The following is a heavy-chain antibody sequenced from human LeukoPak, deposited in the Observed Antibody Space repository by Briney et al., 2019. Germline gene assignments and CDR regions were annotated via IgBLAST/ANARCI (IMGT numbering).Heavy chain of an antibody. D-gene: IGHD3-22*01. CDR1: GFTFSSYW. Sequence: GGSLRLSCAASGFTFSSYWMSWVRQAPGKGLEWVANIKQDGSGKYYVDSVKGRFTISRDNAKNSLYLQMNSLRAEDTAVYYCASPLLDYYDSSGYYSQIDYWGRGTLVTVSS. CDR2: IKQDGSGK. J-gene: IGHJ4*02. V-gene: IGHV3-7*01. CDR3: ASPLLDYYDSSGYYSQIDY.